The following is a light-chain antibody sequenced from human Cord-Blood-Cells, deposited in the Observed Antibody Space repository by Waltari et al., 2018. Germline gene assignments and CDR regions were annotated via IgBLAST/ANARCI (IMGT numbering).Light chain of an antibody. CDR3: QQRSNWPLT. Sequence: EIVLTQSPATLSLSPGERATLPFRASQSGSSHLAWYHQKPGQAPRLLIYDASNRATGIPARFSGSGSGTDFTLTISSLEPEDFAVYYCQQRSNWPLTFGGGTKVEIK. CDR1: QSGSSH. V-gene: IGKV3-11*01. CDR2: DAS. J-gene: IGKJ4*01.